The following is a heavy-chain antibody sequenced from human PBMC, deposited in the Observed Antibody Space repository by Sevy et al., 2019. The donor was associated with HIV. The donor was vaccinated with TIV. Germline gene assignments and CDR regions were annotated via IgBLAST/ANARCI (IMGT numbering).Heavy chain of an antibody. CDR2: FDPEDDET. D-gene: IGHD3-22*01. CDR1: GYTLTELS. J-gene: IGHJ4*02. Sequence: ASLKVSCKVSGYTLTELSMHWVRQVPGKGLEWMGSFDPEDDETIYAQKFQGRVTMTEDTSTDTAYMELSSLRSEDTVVYYCATTKDYYENSGDPFDYWGQGTLVTVSS. CDR3: ATTKDYYENSGDPFDY. V-gene: IGHV1-24*01.